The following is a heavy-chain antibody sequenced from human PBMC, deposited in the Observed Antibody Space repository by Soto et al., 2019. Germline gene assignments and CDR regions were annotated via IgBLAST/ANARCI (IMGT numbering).Heavy chain of an antibody. CDR2: ISYDGSNK. CDR3: AKRSSVGKAAGTIFYYFDY. J-gene: IGHJ4*02. Sequence: GGSLRLSCAASGFTFSSYGMHWVRQAPGKGLEWVAVISYDGSNKYYADSVKGRFTISRDNSKNTLYLQVNSLRAEDTAVYYCAKRSSVGKAAGTIFYYFDYWGQGTLVTAPQ. CDR1: GFTFSSYG. D-gene: IGHD6-13*01. V-gene: IGHV3-30*18.